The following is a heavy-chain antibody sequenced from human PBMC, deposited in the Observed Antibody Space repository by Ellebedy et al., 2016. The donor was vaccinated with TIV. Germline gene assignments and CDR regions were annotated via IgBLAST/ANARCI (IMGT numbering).Heavy chain of an antibody. CDR2: IARDGRTT. Sequence: PGGSLRLSCETSGFAFTSHYMNWVRQVPGKGLVWVSRIARDGRTTDYPDSGKGRFTISRDNAKTTLYLQMNSLRAEDTAVYYCSRDRWVHENAHAMDVWGQGTTVTVSS. V-gene: IGHV3-74*01. CDR1: GFAFTSHY. D-gene: IGHD1-1*01. CDR3: SRDRWVHENAHAMDV. J-gene: IGHJ6*02.